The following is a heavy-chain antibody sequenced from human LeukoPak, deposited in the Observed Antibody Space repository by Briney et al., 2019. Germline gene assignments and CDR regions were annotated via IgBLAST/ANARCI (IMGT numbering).Heavy chain of an antibody. CDR3: ASTQTFDY. J-gene: IGHJ4*02. CDR1: GFTFSNYW. V-gene: IGHV3-7*01. CDR2: IKQDGSEK. Sequence: PGGSLRLSCAASGFTFSNYWMSRVRQAPGKGLEWVANIKQDGSEKYYVDSVKGRFTISRDNAKNSLYLQMNSLRAEDTAVYYCASTQTFDYWGQGTLVTVSS.